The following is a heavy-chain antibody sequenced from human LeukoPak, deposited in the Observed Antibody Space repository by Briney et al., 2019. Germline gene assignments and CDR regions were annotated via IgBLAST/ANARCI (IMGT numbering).Heavy chain of an antibody. V-gene: IGHV3-11*04. CDR1: GFTFSDYY. CDR3: ARDLGKYQLLYDY. D-gene: IGHD2-2*02. J-gene: IGHJ4*02. CDR2: ISSSGSTI. Sequence: GGSLRLSCAASGFTFSDYYMSWIRQAPGKGLEWVSYISSSGSTIYYADSVKGRFTISRDNAKNSLYLHMNGLRAEDTAVYYCARDLGKYQLLYDYWGQGTLVTVSS.